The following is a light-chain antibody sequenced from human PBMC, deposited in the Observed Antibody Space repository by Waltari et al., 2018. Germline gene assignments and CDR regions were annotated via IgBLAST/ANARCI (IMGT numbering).Light chain of an antibody. V-gene: IGKV3-15*01. CDR1: QTVVTN. CDR3: QQHNDWPPT. Sequence: EVVMTQSPATLSVSPGERVTLSCRASQTVVTNLAWYQKKPGQAPRLLLYGASTWATGSPARFSGSGSGTEFTLTISSLQSEDFAVYYCQQHNDWPPTFGQGTKVEIK. CDR2: GAS. J-gene: IGKJ1*01.